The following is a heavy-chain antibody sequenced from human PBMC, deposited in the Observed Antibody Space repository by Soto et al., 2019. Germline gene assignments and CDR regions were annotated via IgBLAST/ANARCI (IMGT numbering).Heavy chain of an antibody. V-gene: IGHV1-18*01. CDR2: ITGYNGKT. CDR1: GYTFTSYG. Sequence: QVQLVQSGAEVKKPGASVKVSCKGSGYTFTSYGISWVRQAPGQGLEWMGWITGYNGKTNYAQKLQGRVTMTTDTSTSTAHMELRSLRSDDTAVYYCARSETTVTSGRYYGMDVWGQGTTVTVSS. D-gene: IGHD4-4*01. CDR3: ARSETTVTSGRYYGMDV. J-gene: IGHJ6*02.